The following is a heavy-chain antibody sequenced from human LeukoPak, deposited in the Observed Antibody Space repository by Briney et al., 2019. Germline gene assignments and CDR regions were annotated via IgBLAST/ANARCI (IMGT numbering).Heavy chain of an antibody. Sequence: GGSLRLSCAASGFTFDDYAMHWVRQAPGKGLEWVSLISGDGGSTFYADSVKGRFTISRDNSKNSLYLQMNSLRTEDTALYYCAKILGYCSGGSCYSLDYWGQGTPVTVSS. CDR2: ISGDGGST. D-gene: IGHD2-15*01. J-gene: IGHJ4*02. V-gene: IGHV3-43*02. CDR1: GFTFDDYA. CDR3: AKILGYCSGGSCYSLDY.